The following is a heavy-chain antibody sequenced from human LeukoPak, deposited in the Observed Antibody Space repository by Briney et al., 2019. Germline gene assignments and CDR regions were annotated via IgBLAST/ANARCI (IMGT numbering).Heavy chain of an antibody. CDR3: ARVQIAYCGGDCYQYYFDY. V-gene: IGHV1-18*01. D-gene: IGHD2-21*02. J-gene: IGHJ4*02. CDR2: ISAYNGNT. Sequence: VASVKVSFTASGYTFTSYGISWVRQAPGQGLEWMGWISAYNGNTNYAQKLQGRVTMTTDTSTSTAYMELRSLRSADTAVYYCARVQIAYCGGDCYQYYFDYWGQGTLVTVSS. CDR1: GYTFTSYG.